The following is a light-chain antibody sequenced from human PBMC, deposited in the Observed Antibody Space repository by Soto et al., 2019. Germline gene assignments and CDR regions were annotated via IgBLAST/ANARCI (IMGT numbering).Light chain of an antibody. V-gene: IGKV1-39*01. CDR1: QSISSY. CDR2: AAS. J-gene: IGKJ2*01. CDR3: QQSYSTPPT. Sequence: DIQITQSPSSLSASVGDRVTITCRASQSISSYFNWYQQKPGKAPKLLIYAASNLQSGVPSRFSGSGSGTDFTLTINSLQPEDFATYYCQQSYSTPPTFGQGTKVDIK.